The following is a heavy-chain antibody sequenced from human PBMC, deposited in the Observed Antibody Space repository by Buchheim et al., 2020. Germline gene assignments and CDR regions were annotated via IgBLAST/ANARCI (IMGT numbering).Heavy chain of an antibody. D-gene: IGHD3-10*01. V-gene: IGHV5-51*01. CDR2: IYPADSDT. CDR3: AGGWIYYGSGSSRRGMDV. J-gene: IGHJ6*02. Sequence: EVQLVQSGAEVKKPGESLKISCKGSGYSFTSYWIGWVRQMPGQGLEWMGLIYPADSDTRYSPSFQGQVTISVDKSISTAYPQWNSLKASDTAMYYCAGGWIYYGSGSSRRGMDVWGQGTT. CDR1: GYSFTSYW.